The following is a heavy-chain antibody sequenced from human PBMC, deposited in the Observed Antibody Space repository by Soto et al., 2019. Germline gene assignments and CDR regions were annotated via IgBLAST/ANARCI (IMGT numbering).Heavy chain of an antibody. Sequence: PGGSLRLSCAASGFTFGNYWMHWVRQAPGKGLEWVSRMNSDGSTTNYADSVKGRFTVSRDNAKNTLYLQMNSLRAEDTAVYYCATAGVDYWGPGTQVTVSS. V-gene: IGHV3-74*01. J-gene: IGHJ4*02. CDR2: MNSDGSTT. CDR1: GFTFGNYW. D-gene: IGHD3-10*01. CDR3: ATAGVDY.